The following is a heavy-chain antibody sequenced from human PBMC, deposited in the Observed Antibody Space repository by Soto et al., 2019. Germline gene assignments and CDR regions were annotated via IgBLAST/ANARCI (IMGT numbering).Heavy chain of an antibody. D-gene: IGHD1-1*01. Sequence: EEQLLESGGGLVQPGGSLRLSCAASGFTFSNYAMSWVRQAPGKGLEWVSAISSNVVTTYYADSVKGRFTVSRDNSKSTLYLQLNNLRAEDTAIYYFANVDWSQLPGNFDYWGRGTLVTVSS. CDR2: ISSNVVTT. J-gene: IGHJ4*02. V-gene: IGHV3-23*01. CDR1: GFTFSNYA. CDR3: ANVDWSQLPGNFDY.